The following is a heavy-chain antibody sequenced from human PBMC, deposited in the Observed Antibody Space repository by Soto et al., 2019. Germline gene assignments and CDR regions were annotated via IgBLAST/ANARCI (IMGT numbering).Heavy chain of an antibody. J-gene: IGHJ6*02. CDR1: GFTFSSYA. V-gene: IGHV3-30-3*01. D-gene: IGHD6-13*01. CDR3: ARPAGEYSSSWYGMDV. CDR2: ISYDGSNK. Sequence: PGGSLRLSCAASGFTFSSYAMHWVRQAPGKGLGWVAVISYDGSNKYYADSVKGRFTISRDNSKNTLYLQMNSLRAEDTAVYYCARPAGEYSSSWYGMDVWGQGTTVTVSS.